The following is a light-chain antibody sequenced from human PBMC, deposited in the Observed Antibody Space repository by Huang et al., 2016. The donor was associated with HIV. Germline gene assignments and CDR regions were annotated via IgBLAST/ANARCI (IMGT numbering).Light chain of an antibody. J-gene: IGKJ2*01. CDR3: QQYNNWPPT. CDR2: GAS. CDR1: QSVGSN. Sequence: EIVMTQSPATLSVSPGERATLACRASQSVGSNLAWYQQKPGQAPRLLIYGASTRATGIPARFSGSGSGTEVTLTISSLQSEDFAVYYCQQYNNWPPTFGQGTKLEIK. V-gene: IGKV3-15*01.